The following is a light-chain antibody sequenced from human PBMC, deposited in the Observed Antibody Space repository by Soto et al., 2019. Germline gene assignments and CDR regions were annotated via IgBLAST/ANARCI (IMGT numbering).Light chain of an antibody. Sequence: VALTQSPATLSLSPGERATLSCRTSLSVSVYLDWYQQKPGQAPRLLIYGASTRATGIPARFSGSGSGTEFTLTISSLQPDDFATYYCQHYNSYSEAFGQGTKVDIK. CDR1: LSVSVY. V-gene: IGKV3-15*01. CDR3: QHYNSYSEA. J-gene: IGKJ1*01. CDR2: GAS.